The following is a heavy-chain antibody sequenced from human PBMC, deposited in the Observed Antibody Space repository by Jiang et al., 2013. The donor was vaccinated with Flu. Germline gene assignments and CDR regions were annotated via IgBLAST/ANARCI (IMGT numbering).Heavy chain of an antibody. CDR2: IVVGSGNT. Sequence: GAEVKKPGTSVKVSCKASGFTFTSSAVQWVRQARGQRLEWIGWIVVGSGNTNYAQKFQERVTITRDMSTSTAYMELSSLRSEDTAVYYCAAGGPGDLAAGFDYWGQGTLVTVSS. D-gene: IGHD2-15*01. J-gene: IGHJ4*02. CDR3: AAGGPGDLAAGFDY. V-gene: IGHV1-58*01. CDR1: GFTFTSSA.